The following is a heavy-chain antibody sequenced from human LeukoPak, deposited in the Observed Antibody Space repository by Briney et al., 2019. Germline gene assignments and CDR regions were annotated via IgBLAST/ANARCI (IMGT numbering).Heavy chain of an antibody. CDR3: ARQGTIVAGTLGTTFDY. CDR1: GSSFTNYW. D-gene: IGHD5-12*01. CDR2: IYPGDSDN. Sequence: GASLKISCKASGSSFTNYWIGWVRQMPGKGLGLGGIIYPGDSDNKYSLSFQGQVTISADKSINTADLQWSSLRASDTAMYYCARQGTIVAGTLGTTFDYWGQGTLLTVSS. V-gene: IGHV5-51*01. J-gene: IGHJ4*02.